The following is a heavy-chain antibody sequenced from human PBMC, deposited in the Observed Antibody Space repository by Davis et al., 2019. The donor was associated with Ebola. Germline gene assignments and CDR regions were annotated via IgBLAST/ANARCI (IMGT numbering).Heavy chain of an antibody. V-gene: IGHV4-34*01. CDR1: GGSFTAYF. Sequence: MPGGSLRLSCAVYGGSFTAYFWSWVRQPPGKGLEWIGMSSHGGITDYNSSLRSRVTVSVDTSKNQFSLRLDAVTAADTATYYCARTTKTSITDSGLGYTYFDPWGQGTLVTVSS. CDR3: ARTTKTSITDSGLGYTYFDP. CDR2: SSHGGIT. J-gene: IGHJ5*02. D-gene: IGHD2-21*02.